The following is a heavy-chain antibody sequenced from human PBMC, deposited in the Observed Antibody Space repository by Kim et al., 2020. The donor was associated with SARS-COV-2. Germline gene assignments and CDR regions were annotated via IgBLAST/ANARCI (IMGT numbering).Heavy chain of an antibody. CDR2: INAGNGNT. CDR3: ARWGSHSYSSSWYDY. D-gene: IGHD6-13*01. Sequence: ASVKVSCKASGYTFTSYAMHWVRQAPGQRLEWMGWINAGNGNTKYSQKFQGRVTITRDTSASTAYMELSSLRSEDTAVYYCARWGSHSYSSSWYDYWGQGTLVTVSS. J-gene: IGHJ4*02. V-gene: IGHV1-3*01. CDR1: GYTFTSYA.